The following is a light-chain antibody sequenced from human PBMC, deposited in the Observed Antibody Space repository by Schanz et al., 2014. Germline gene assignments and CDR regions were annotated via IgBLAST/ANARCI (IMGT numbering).Light chain of an antibody. Sequence: QSVLTQPPSASGTPGQRVTISCSGSSSNIGSNYVYWYQQLPGTAPKLLIYRNNQRPSGVPDRFSGSKSGTSASLAITGLQAEDEADYYCQSYDSRLGGPEFGGGTKLTVL. CDR1: SSNIGSNY. CDR3: QSYDSRLGGPE. V-gene: IGLV1-47*01. J-gene: IGLJ3*02. CDR2: RNN.